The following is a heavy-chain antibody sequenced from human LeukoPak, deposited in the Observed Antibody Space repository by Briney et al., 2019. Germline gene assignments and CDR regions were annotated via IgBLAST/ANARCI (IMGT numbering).Heavy chain of an antibody. CDR3: AKSSSSWYYFDY. CDR1: GGTFSSYA. CDR2: IIPILGIA. D-gene: IGHD6-13*01. V-gene: IGHV1-69*04. Sequence: SVKVSCKASGGTFSSYAISWVRQAPGQGLEWMGRIIPILGIANYAQKFQGRVTITADKSTSTAYMELSSLRSEDTAVYYCAKSSSSWYYFDYWGQGTLVTVSS. J-gene: IGHJ4*02.